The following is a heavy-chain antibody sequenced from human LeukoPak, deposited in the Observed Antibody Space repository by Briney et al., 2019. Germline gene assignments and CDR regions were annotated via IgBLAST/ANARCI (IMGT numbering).Heavy chain of an antibody. D-gene: IGHD3-22*01. Sequence: GGSLRLSCAASGFTFSRYWMTWVRQAPGKGLEWVANIRQDGSEKYYADSVKGRFTISRDNAKNSLYLQMNSLRAEDTAVYYCATPLDYYDSSGYHQGGDWGQGTLVTVSS. J-gene: IGHJ4*02. CDR2: IRQDGSEK. V-gene: IGHV3-7*03. CDR3: ATPLDYYDSSGYHQGGD. CDR1: GFTFSRYW.